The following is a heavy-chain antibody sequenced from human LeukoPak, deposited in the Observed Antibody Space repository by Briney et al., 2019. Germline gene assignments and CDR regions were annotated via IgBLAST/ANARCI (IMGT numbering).Heavy chain of an antibody. V-gene: IGHV3-23*01. J-gene: IGHJ4*02. D-gene: IGHD3-22*01. Sequence: GGSLRLSWAASGFTFSSYAMSWVRQAPGKGLEWVSAISGSGGSTYYADSVKGRFTISRDNSKNTLYLQMNSLRAEDTAVYYCAKDHLKSYDSSGYYYDYWGQGTLVTVSS. CDR3: AKDHLKSYDSSGYYYDY. CDR1: GFTFSSYA. CDR2: ISGSGGST.